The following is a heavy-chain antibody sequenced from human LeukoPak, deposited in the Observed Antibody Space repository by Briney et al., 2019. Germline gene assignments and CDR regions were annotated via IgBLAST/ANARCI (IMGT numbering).Heavy chain of an antibody. CDR1: GGSISSYY. CDR3: VRGVSIHFYYYYYYMDV. Sequence: SETLSLTCTVSGGSISSYYWSWIRQPAGKGLEWIGRIYTSGSTNYNPSLKSRVTMSVDTSKNQFSLTLSSVTAADTAVYYCVRGVSIHFYYYYYYMDVGGKGTTVTVSS. V-gene: IGHV4-4*07. CDR2: IYTSGST. D-gene: IGHD3-3*02. J-gene: IGHJ6*03.